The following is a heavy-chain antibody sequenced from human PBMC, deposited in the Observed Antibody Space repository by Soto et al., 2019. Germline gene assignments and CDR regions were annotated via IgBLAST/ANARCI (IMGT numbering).Heavy chain of an antibody. CDR1: GGTFSSYA. Sequence: VASVKVSCKASGGTFSSYAISWVRQAPGQGLEWMGGIIPIFGTANYAQKFQGRVTITADKSTSTAYMELSSLRSEDTAVYYCARDYYDSSGYYYGQGDHYGMDVWGPGTTGTVSS. V-gene: IGHV1-69*06. D-gene: IGHD3-22*01. CDR3: ARDYYDSSGYYYGQGDHYGMDV. J-gene: IGHJ6*02. CDR2: IIPIFGTA.